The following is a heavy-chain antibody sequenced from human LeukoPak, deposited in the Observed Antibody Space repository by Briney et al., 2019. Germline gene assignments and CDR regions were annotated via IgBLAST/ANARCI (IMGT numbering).Heavy chain of an antibody. CDR3: ARDTSGYRS. CDR1: GYTFSSYA. Sequence: TGGSLKLSFSACGYTFSSYARSWVRPAPVKGLDSVSAISGSDNHTYYADSVRGRFTISRDNSKNTLYLQMNSLRAEDTAVYYCARDTSGYRSWGQGTLVTVSS. CDR2: ISGSDNHT. J-gene: IGHJ5*02. V-gene: IGHV3-23*01. D-gene: IGHD3-22*01.